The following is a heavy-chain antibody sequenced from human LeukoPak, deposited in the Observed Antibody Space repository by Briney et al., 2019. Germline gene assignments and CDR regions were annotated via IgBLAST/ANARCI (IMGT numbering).Heavy chain of an antibody. J-gene: IGHJ4*02. CDR1: GFTFSSYA. D-gene: IGHD6-13*01. V-gene: IGHV3-23*01. CDR2: ISAGGYNT. CDR3: SKDAHSSSSTG. Sequence: GGSLRLSCAASGFTFSSYAVTWVRQAPGKGLEWVSSISAGGYNTYYADSVRGRFTISRDKSKNTLYLQMNSLRAEDTAVYYCSKDAHSSSSTGWGQGTLVTVSS.